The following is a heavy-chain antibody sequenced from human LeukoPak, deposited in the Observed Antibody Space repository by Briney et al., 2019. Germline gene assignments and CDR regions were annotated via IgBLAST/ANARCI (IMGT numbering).Heavy chain of an antibody. V-gene: IGHV4-59*11. CDR2: IYYTGST. J-gene: IGHJ4*02. CDR1: RDSISGHY. D-gene: IGHD5-12*01. Sequence: SETLSLTCTVSRDSISGHYWSWVRQPPGKGLEWSGDIYYTGSTNYNPSLKSRVTISVDAPKTQFSLTLTSVTAADTAIYYCAKGSGYPSPSPPAFWGQGTLVTVSS. CDR3: AKGSGYPSPSPPAF.